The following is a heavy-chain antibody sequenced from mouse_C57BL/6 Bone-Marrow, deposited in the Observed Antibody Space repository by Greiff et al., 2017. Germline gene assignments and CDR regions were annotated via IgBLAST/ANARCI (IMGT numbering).Heavy chain of an antibody. CDR3: ARGPFNV. CDR1: GYTFTDYY. J-gene: IGHJ1*03. V-gene: IGHV1-76*01. CDR2: IYPGSGNT. Sequence: QVQLQQSGAELVRPGASVKLSCKASGYTFTDYYINWVKQRPGQGLEWIARIYPGSGNTYYNEKFKGKATLTAEKSSSTAYLQLSSLTSEDSAVYFCARGPFNVWGKGTTVTVSS.